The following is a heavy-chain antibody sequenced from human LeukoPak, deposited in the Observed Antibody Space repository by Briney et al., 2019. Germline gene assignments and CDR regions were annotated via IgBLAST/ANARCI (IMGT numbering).Heavy chain of an antibody. D-gene: IGHD3-3*01. V-gene: IGHV4-38-2*01. CDR3: ASAMRPRYYDFWSGFSSDAFDI. Sequence: PSETLSLTCAVSGYSISSGYYWGWIRQPPGKGLEWIGSIYHSGSTYYNPSLKSRVTISVDTSKNQFPLKLSSVTAADTAVYYCASAMRPRYYDFWSGFSSDAFDIWGQGTMVTVSS. CDR1: GYSISSGYY. CDR2: IYHSGST. J-gene: IGHJ3*02.